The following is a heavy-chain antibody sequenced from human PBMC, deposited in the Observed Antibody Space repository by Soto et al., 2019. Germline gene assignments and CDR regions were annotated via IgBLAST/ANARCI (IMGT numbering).Heavy chain of an antibody. CDR2: IYHSGST. Sequence: SETLSLTCGVSGDYISSVNWWSWVRQSPGRGLEWIGEIYHSGSTNYNPSLKSRVTVSVDKSKNQFSLQLTSVTAADTAVYYCATFSGFFTVSPFDAWGQGILVTVSS. D-gene: IGHD2-8*02. CDR1: GDYISSVNW. V-gene: IGHV4-4*02. J-gene: IGHJ5*02. CDR3: ATFSGFFTVSPFDA.